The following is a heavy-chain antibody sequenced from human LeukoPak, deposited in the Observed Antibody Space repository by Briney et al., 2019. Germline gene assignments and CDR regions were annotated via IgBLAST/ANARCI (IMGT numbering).Heavy chain of an antibody. J-gene: IGHJ3*01. V-gene: IGHV3-64*02. CDR1: GFTFTNHP. D-gene: IGHD3/OR15-3a*01. Sequence: GGSLRLSCAASGFTFTNHPMHWVRQASGKRLEYVSAISPSGDWTWYADSVKGRFTISRDNSKNTMYLQMGSLRPEDTGVYDPHDFYDFWGRGTTVTVSS. CDR2: ISPSGDWT. CDR3: HDFYDF.